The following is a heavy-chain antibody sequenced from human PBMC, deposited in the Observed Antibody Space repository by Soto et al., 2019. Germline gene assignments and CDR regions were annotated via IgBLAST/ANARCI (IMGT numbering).Heavy chain of an antibody. V-gene: IGHV4-31*03. CDR3: ASTGGMATTPGI. CDR2: IYYSGST. J-gene: IGHJ3*02. Sequence: SETLSLTCTVSGGSISSGGYYWSWIRQHPGKGLEWIGYIYYSGSTYYNPSLKSRVTISVDTSKNQFSLKLSSVTAADTAVYYCASTGGMATTPGIWGQGTMVTVSS. CDR1: GGSISSGGYY. D-gene: IGHD5-12*01.